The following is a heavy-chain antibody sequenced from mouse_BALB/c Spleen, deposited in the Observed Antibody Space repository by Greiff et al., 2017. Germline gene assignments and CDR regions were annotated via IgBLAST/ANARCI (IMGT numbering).Heavy chain of an antibody. V-gene: IGHV5-4*02. CDR1: GFTFSDYY. D-gene: IGHD2-1*01. J-gene: IGHJ4*01. CDR2: ISDGGSYT. Sequence: EVKLVESGGGLVKPGGSLKLSCAASGFTFSDYYMYWVRQTPEKRLEWVATISDGGSYTYYPDSVKGRFTISRDNAKNTLYLQMSSLKSEDTAMYYCARDPPYGNFYAMDYWGQGTSVTVSS. CDR3: ARDPPYGNFYAMDY.